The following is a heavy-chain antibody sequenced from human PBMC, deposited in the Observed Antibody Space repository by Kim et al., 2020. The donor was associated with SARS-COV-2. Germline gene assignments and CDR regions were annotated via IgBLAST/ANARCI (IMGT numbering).Heavy chain of an antibody. CDR3: ARGVPPDY. Sequence: RNPSYNPSLKGRVTISVDTSKTQFSLNLYSVTAADTAMYYCARGVPPDYWGQGALVTVSS. CDR2: RNP. V-gene: IGHV4-30-2*04. J-gene: IGHJ4*02.